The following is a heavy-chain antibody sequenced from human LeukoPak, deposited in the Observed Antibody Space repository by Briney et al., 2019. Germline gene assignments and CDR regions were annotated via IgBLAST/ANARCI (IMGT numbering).Heavy chain of an antibody. CDR2: IYHSGST. CDR3: ARQYGSGSPDAFDI. Sequence: SETLSLTCTVSGYSISSGYYWGWIRQPPGKGLEWIGSIYHSGSTYYNPSLKSRVTISVDTSKNQFSLKLSSVTAADTAVYYCARQYGSGSPDAFDIWGQGTMVTVPS. V-gene: IGHV4-38-2*02. J-gene: IGHJ3*02. D-gene: IGHD3-10*01. CDR1: GYSISSGYY.